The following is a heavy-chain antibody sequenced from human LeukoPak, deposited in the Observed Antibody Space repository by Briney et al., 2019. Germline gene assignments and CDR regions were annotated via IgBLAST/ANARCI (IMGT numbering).Heavy chain of an antibody. CDR2: IYYSGTT. CDR3: ARHISSFDY. D-gene: IGHD2-2*01. CDR1: GGSISSSTHY. J-gene: IGHJ4*02. V-gene: IGHV4-39*01. Sequence: SETLSLTCTVSGGSISSSTHYWGWIRQPPGKGPEWIGSIYYSGTTYYNPSLKSRVTMSVGTSKNQFSLKLSSVTAADTAVYYCARHISSFDYWGQGTLVTVSS.